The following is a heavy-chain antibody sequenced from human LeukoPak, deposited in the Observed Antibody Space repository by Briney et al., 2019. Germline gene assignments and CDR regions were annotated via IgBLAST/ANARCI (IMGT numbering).Heavy chain of an antibody. J-gene: IGHJ6*02. D-gene: IGHD6-25*01. Sequence: ASVKVSCKAYGSTFTPYYMHWVRQPPGPGLEWIGWITPNSRGTNDAQKFQGRVTMTRDMSISTAYMELSRLRSDDTAVYFCARDHCVSSGCYEDYYYGMDVWGRGTTVTVSS. CDR3: ARDHCVSSGCYEDYYYGMDV. CDR2: ITPNSRGT. V-gene: IGHV1-2*02. CDR1: GSTFTPYY.